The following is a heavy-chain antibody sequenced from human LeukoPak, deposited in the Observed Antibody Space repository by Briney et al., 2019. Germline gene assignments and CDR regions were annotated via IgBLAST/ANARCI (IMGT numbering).Heavy chain of an antibody. CDR3: ARVPPYYYGSGSSDY. V-gene: IGHV3-66*01. J-gene: IGHJ4*02. CDR1: GFTVSSNY. D-gene: IGHD3-10*01. CDR2: IYSGGST. Sequence: TGGSLRLSCAASGFTVSSNYMSWVRQAPGKGLEWVSVIYSGGSTYYADSVKGRFTISRDNSKNTLYLQMNSLRAEDTAVYYCARVPPYYYGSGSSDYWGQGTLVTVSS.